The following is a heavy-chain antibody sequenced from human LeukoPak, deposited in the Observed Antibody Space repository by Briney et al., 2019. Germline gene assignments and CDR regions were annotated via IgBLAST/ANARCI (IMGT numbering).Heavy chain of an antibody. CDR3: ARADSSIAARLSRSSIFNYYYYMGV. CDR2: IKQDGSEK. Sequence: GGSLRLSCAASGLTFSNYPMNWVRQAPGKGLEWVANIKQDGSEKYYVDSVKGRFTISRDNAKNSLYLQMNSLRAEDTAVYYCARADSSIAARLSRSSIFNYYYYMGVWGKGTTVTVSS. D-gene: IGHD6-6*01. CDR1: GLTFSNYP. J-gene: IGHJ6*03. V-gene: IGHV3-7*01.